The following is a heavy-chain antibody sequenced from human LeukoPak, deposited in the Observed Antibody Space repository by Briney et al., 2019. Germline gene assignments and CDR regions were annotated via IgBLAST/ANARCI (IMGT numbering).Heavy chain of an antibody. CDR2: ISSSNSTI. V-gene: IGHV3-48*01. J-gene: IGHJ4*02. CDR3: ARVGRSLGREFDY. CDR1: GFTFSSYE. D-gene: IGHD6-6*01. Sequence: PGGSLRLSCAASGFTFSSYEMNWVRQAPGKGLEWVSYISSSNSTIYYSDSVKGRFTISRDNAKNSLYLQMNSLRAEDTAVYYCARVGRSLGREFDYWGQGTLVTVSS.